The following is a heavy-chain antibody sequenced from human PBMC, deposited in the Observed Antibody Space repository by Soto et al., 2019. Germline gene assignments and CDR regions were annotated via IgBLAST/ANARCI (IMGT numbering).Heavy chain of an antibody. CDR1: GGSFSRSS. V-gene: IGHV4-59*01. D-gene: IGHD3-22*01. J-gene: IGHJ4*02. Sequence: WETLALTCTVSGGSFSRSSWIWIRQPPGKGLEGLGDIYYRGSTNYNPSLPSRLPISVDTSKNQFSPTVSSVTAAETTVSYFARGFDLIIGGSAVEYFDYWGQGTLVTVSS. CDR2: IYYRGST. CDR3: ARGFDLIIGGSAVEYFDY.